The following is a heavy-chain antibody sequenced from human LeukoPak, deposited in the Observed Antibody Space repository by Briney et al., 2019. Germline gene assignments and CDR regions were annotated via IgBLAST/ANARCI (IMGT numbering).Heavy chain of an antibody. J-gene: IGHJ4*02. Sequence: TSETLPLTCAVPGGSISRGGYSWSWIRQPPGKGLEWIGYIYHSGSTYYNPSLKSRVTISVDRSKNQFYLKLSSVSAADTAVYYCDSMPTVTGVDYWGQGTLVTVSS. CDR1: GGSISRGGYS. CDR2: IYHSGST. CDR3: DSMPTVTGVDY. D-gene: IGHD4-17*01. V-gene: IGHV4-30-2*01.